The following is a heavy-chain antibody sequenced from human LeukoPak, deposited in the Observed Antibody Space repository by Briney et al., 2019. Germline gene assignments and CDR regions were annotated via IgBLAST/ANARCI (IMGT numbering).Heavy chain of an antibody. CDR1: GGSISSYY. CDR2: IYYCGST. J-gene: IGHJ4*02. D-gene: IGHD1-26*01. Sequence: SETLSLTCTVSGGSISSYYWSWIRQPPGKGLEWVGYIYYCGSTNYHPSLKRRATISVDTSKNQFSLKLSSVTAADTAVYYCAATSDGVDYWGQGTLVTVSS. V-gene: IGHV4-59*08. CDR3: AATSDGVDY.